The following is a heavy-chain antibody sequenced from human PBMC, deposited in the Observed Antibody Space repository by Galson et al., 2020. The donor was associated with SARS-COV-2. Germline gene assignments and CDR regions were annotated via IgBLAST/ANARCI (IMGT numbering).Heavy chain of an antibody. Sequence: SETLSLTCTVSGGSISSSSYYWGWIRQPPGKGLEWIGSIYYSGSTYYNPSLKSRVTISVDTSKNQFSLKLSSVTAADTAVYYCARLPYSSGWYLGMDVWGQGTTVTVSS. J-gene: IGHJ6*02. CDR2: IYYSGST. D-gene: IGHD6-19*01. V-gene: IGHV4-39*01. CDR3: ARLPYSSGWYLGMDV. CDR1: GGSISSSSYY.